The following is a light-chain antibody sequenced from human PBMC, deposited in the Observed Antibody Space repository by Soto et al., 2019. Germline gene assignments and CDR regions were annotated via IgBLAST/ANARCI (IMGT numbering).Light chain of an antibody. V-gene: IGKV4-1*01. Sequence: DIVMTQSVDSLAVSLGERATINCQSSQSVLYTSNNKNYLAWYQQKPGQPPKLLIYWASTRESGVPDRFSGSGSGTDFTLTISSLQAEDVAVYYCQQYYGTPPTFGQGTKVDIK. J-gene: IGKJ1*01. CDR2: WAS. CDR3: QQYYGTPPT. CDR1: QSVLYTSNNKNY.